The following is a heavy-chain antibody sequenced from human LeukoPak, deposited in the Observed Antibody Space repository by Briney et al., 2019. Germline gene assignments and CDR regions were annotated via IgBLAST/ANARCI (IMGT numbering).Heavy chain of an antibody. D-gene: IGHD3-3*01. CDR2: IYTSGST. CDR1: GGSISSYY. CDR3: ATTIFGVVDGAFDI. Sequence: SETLSLTCTVSGGSISSYYWSWVRQPPGKGLEWIGRIYTSGSTNYNPSLKSRVTMSVDTSKNQFSLKLSSVTAADTAVYYCATTIFGVVDGAFDIWGQGTMVTVSS. V-gene: IGHV4-4*07. J-gene: IGHJ3*02.